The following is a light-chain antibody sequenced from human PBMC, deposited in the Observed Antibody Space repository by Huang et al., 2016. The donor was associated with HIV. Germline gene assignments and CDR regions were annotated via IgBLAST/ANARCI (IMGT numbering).Light chain of an antibody. CDR3: QQFDNSYT. Sequence: DIQMTQSPSSLSASVGARVTITCQASQDINNYLNWYQQKPGKAAKLLISEASNCETGVPSRFSGSGSGTEFTFTISSLQPEDIATYYCQQFDNSYTFGQGTKLEI. CDR2: EAS. J-gene: IGKJ2*01. V-gene: IGKV1-33*01. CDR1: QDINNY.